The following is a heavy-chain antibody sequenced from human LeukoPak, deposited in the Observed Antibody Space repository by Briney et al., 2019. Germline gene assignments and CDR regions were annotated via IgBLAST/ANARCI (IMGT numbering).Heavy chain of an antibody. CDR3: ARVGQGSSGWYYPNWFDP. CDR1: GGSISSSSYY. CDR2: IYYSGST. J-gene: IGHJ5*02. Sequence: SETLSLTCTVSGGSISSSSYYWGWIRQPPGKGLEWIGSIYYSGSTYYNPSLKSRVTISVDTSKNQFSLKLSSVTAADTAVYYCARVGQGSSGWYYPNWFDPWGQGTLVTVSS. D-gene: IGHD6-19*01. V-gene: IGHV4-39*07.